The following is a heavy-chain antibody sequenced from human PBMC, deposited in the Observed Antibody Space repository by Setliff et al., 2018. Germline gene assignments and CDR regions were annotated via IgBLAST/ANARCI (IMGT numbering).Heavy chain of an antibody. CDR3: ASPRRDDLDTPFDAFDI. J-gene: IGHJ3*02. Sequence: SETLSLTCGVSGASITSGHYWGWIRQPPGKGLEWIGTIYHRGRTYYNPSLRSRVTMSLDTSKNQFSLRLSSVTAADTAVYYCASPRRDDLDTPFDAFDIWGQGTMVTVSS. CDR1: GASITSGHY. D-gene: IGHD3-3*01. V-gene: IGHV4-38-2*01. CDR2: IYHRGRT.